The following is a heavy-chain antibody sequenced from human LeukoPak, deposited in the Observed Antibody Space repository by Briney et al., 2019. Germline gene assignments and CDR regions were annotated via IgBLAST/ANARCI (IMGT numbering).Heavy chain of an antibody. J-gene: IGHJ6*03. CDR2: ISSSGSTI. V-gene: IGHV3-48*03. Sequence: GGSLRLSCAASGFTFSSYEMSWVRQAPGKGLEWVSYISSSGSTIYYADSVKGRFTISRDNAKNSLYLQMNSLRAEDTAVYYCARDRIIRAVAGHYYYYMDVWGKGTTVTVSS. CDR1: GFTFSSYE. D-gene: IGHD6-19*01. CDR3: ARDRIIRAVAGHYYYYMDV.